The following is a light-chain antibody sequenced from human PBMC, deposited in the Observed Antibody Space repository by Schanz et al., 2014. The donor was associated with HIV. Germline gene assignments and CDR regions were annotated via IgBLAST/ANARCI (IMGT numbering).Light chain of an antibody. CDR2: EVT. J-gene: IGLJ3*02. CDR3: ASYTGSNQGV. Sequence: QSALTQPPSASGSPGQSVTISCTGTGTDVGGYNYLSWYQHHPGEAPKLIIYEVTKRPSGVPDRFSGSKSGRTASLTVSGLQAEDEADYYCASYTGSNQGVFGGGTKLTVL. V-gene: IGLV2-8*01. CDR1: GTDVGGYNY.